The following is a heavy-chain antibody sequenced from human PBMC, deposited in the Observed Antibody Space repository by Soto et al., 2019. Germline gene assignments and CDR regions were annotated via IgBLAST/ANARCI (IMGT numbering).Heavy chain of an antibody. J-gene: IGHJ4*02. CDR3: AKPGYGSWRPDY. CDR1: GLNFNGYT. D-gene: IGHD3-10*01. Sequence: EVQLLESGGGLVQPGGSLRLSCATSGLNFNGYTMSWVRQAPGQGLEWVSGIAETGSSTYYADSVKGRFTISRDNSENTLYQQMNNLRAEDTAIYCCAKPGYGSWRPDYWGQGTLVTVSS. CDR2: IAETGSST. V-gene: IGHV3-23*01.